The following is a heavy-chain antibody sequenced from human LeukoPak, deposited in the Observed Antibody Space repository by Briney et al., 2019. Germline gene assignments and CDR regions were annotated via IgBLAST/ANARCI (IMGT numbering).Heavy chain of an antibody. CDR3: ARVGYYESSGYYEY. Sequence: PSETLSLTCTVSGGSVSSGSYYWSWIRQPPGKGLEWIGYIYYSGSTNYNPSLKSRVTISVDKSKNQFSLKLSSVTAADTAVYYCARVGYYESSGYYEYWGQGTLVTVSS. CDR2: IYYSGST. CDR1: GGSVSSGSYY. J-gene: IGHJ4*02. V-gene: IGHV4-61*01. D-gene: IGHD3-22*01.